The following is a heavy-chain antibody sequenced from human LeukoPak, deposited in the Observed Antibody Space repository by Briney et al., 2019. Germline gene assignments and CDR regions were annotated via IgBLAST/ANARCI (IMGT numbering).Heavy chain of an antibody. CDR3: VSGSKWDF. J-gene: IGHJ4*02. CDR2: INPQSGGT. CDR1: GYTFLGYY. V-gene: IGHV1-2*02. Sequence: SVKVSCKASGYTFLGYYIHWVRQAPGQGFEWMGWINPQSGGTKYAQKLQGRVTMTRDTSISTAYMELSNLRSDDTAVYYCVSGSKWDFWGQGTLVTVSS. D-gene: IGHD1-26*01.